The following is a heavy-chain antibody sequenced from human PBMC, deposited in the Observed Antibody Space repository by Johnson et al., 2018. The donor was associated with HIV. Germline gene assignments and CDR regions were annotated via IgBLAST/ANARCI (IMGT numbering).Heavy chain of an antibody. Sequence: VKLVESGGGLVQPGGSLRLSCTASGFTFSSYDMHWVRQAPGKGLEWVSVIYSGGSTYYADSVKGRFTISRDNSKNTLYLQMNSLRAEDTAVCYCARESAIQLWLLRGAFDIWGQGTMVTVSS. CDR2: IYSGGST. D-gene: IGHD5-18*01. CDR1: GFTFSSYD. V-gene: IGHV3-66*01. J-gene: IGHJ3*02. CDR3: ARESAIQLWLLRGAFDI.